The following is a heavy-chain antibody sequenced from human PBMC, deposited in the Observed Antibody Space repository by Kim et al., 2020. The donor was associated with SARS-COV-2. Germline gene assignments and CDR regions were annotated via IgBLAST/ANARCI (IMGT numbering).Heavy chain of an antibody. CDR2: IHHGGTT. CDR3: AIYSNNWYHFVS. J-gene: IGHJ4*02. CDR1: GTSIISTNS. D-gene: IGHD4-4*01. V-gene: IGHV4-4*02. Sequence: SETLSLTCAISGTSIISTNSWSWVRQPPGKGLEWIGEIHHGGTTKYNPSLENRVSISVDLSRNQFSLDLNSVTAADTAVYYCAIYSNNWYHFVSWGQGTLVTVSS.